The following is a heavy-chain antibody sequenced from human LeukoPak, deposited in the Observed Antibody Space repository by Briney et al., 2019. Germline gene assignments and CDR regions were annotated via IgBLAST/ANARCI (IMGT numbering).Heavy chain of an antibody. CDR3: TTDSTSYYYGMDV. CDR1: GFTFSSCA. V-gene: IGHV3-23*01. D-gene: IGHD2-2*01. CDR2: ISGSGGST. J-gene: IGHJ6*02. Sequence: GGSLRLSCAASGFTFSSCAMNWVRQAPGKGLEWVSVISGSGGSTYYADSVKGRFTISRDNSKNTLYLQMNSLRAEDTAVYYCTTDSTSYYYGMDVWGQGTTVTVSS.